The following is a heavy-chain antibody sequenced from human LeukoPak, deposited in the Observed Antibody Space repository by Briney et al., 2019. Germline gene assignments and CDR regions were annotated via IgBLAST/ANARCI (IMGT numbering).Heavy chain of an antibody. Sequence: PGGSLRLSCAVSGFTFGSYGMSWVCQAPGKGLEWVSFITPNADRTSYADSVEGRFTISRDNPRNTLYMQMNSLRDEDTAVYYCAIMHGYYDGSGYWVQWGQGTLVTVSS. CDR1: GFTFGSYG. D-gene: IGHD3-22*01. J-gene: IGHJ1*01. CDR3: AIMHGYYDGSGYWVQ. V-gene: IGHV3-23*01. CDR2: ITPNADRT.